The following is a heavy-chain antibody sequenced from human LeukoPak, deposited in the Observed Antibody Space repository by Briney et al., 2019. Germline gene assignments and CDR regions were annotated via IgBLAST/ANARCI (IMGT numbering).Heavy chain of an antibody. V-gene: IGHV3-7*01. CDR3: AREHSSSGWGYFDY. J-gene: IGHJ4*02. CDR2: IKQDGSEK. Sequence: PGGSLRLSCAASGFTFSSYWMSWVRQAPGKGLEWVANIKQDGSEKYYVDSVKGRFTVSRDDAKNSLYLQMNSLRVEDTAVYYCAREHSSSGWGYFDYWGQGTLVTVSS. D-gene: IGHD6-25*01. CDR1: GFTFSSYW.